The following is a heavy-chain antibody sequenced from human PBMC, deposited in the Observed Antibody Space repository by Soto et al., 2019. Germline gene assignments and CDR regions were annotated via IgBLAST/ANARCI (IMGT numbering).Heavy chain of an antibody. CDR3: ARAGLGSSNYYGMDV. D-gene: IGHD6-13*01. CDR2: ISRDGSTT. V-gene: IGHV3-74*01. J-gene: IGHJ6*02. Sequence: PGGSLRHSCAASGLSFSCYWMHWVRQAPGKGLVWVSHISRDGSTTTYADSVTGRFTISRDNVKNTVYLQMNSLRAEDTAVYYCARAGLGSSNYYGMDVWGQGTTVTVSS. CDR1: GLSFSCYW.